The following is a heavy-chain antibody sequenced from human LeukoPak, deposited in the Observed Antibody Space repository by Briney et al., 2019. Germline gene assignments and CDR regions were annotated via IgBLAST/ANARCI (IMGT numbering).Heavy chain of an antibody. CDR1: GGSISSYY. Sequence: SETLSLTCTVSGGSISSYYWSWIWQPPGKGLEWIGYIYYSGSTNYNPSLKSRVTISVDTSKNQFSLKLSSVTAADTAVYYCARGRSGSYSEFDYWGQGTLVTVSS. CDR3: ARGRSGSYSEFDY. D-gene: IGHD1-26*01. J-gene: IGHJ4*02. CDR2: IYYSGST. V-gene: IGHV4-59*01.